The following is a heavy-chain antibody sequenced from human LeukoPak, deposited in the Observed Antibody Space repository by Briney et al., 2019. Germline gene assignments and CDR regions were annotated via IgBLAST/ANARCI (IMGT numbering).Heavy chain of an antibody. CDR3: AKAMSGDVDH. D-gene: IGHD2-21*01. V-gene: IGHV3-9*01. CDR1: GFSFDDYA. CDR2: ITWNSGTL. J-gene: IGHJ4*02. Sequence: SGGSLRLPCAASGFSFDDYAMYWVRQAPGKGLEWVSGITWNSGTLGYADSVKGRFTISRDNAKNSLYLQMNSLRTEDTALYYCAKAMSGDVDHWGQGTLVTVSS.